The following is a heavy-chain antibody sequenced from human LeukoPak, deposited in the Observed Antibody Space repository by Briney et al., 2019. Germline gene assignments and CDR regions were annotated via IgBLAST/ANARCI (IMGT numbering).Heavy chain of an antibody. V-gene: IGHV1-46*01. Sequence: ASVKVSCEASGYSFTSYYMHWVRQAPGQGLEWRGIIHPSGGSTTYAQKFQGRVTMTRDTSTSTVHTELSSLRSEDTAVYYCVRANYYGSGSYYNVGSFDIWGQGTMVTVSS. CDR3: VRANYYGSGSYYNVGSFDI. CDR1: GYSFTSYY. J-gene: IGHJ3*02. D-gene: IGHD3-10*01. CDR2: IHPSGGST.